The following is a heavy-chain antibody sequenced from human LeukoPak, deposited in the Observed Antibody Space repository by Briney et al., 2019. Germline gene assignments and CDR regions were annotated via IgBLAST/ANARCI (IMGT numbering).Heavy chain of an antibody. Sequence: PGGSLRLSCAASGFMFTSYWMSWVRQAPGKGLEWVAGINHDGSEKYYVDSVKGRFTISRDNAKNSLYLQMNSLRAEDTAVYHCARVVVFTTNRFDPWGQGTLVTVSS. CDR1: GFMFTSYW. D-gene: IGHD2-8*02. V-gene: IGHV3-7*05. J-gene: IGHJ5*02. CDR2: INHDGSEK. CDR3: ARVVVFTTNRFDP.